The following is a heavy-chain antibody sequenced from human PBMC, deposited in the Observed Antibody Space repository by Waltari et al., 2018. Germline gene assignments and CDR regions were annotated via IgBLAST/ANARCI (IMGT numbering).Heavy chain of an antibody. CDR1: GYSISRGYY. CDR3: ARVSDSSGWVFDY. CDR2: IDHSGST. J-gene: IGHJ4*02. Sequence: QVQLQESGPGLVKPSETLSLTCAVSGYSISRGYYWGWIRQPPGKGLEWIGCIDHSGSTYYNPALESRVTISVDTSKNQVSLKLSSVTAADTAVYYCARVSDSSGWVFDYWGQGTLVTVSS. V-gene: IGHV4-38-2*01. D-gene: IGHD3-22*01.